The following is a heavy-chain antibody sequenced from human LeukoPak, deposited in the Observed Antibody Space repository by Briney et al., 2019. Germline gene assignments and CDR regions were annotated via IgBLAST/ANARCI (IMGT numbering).Heavy chain of an antibody. D-gene: IGHD6-6*01. V-gene: IGHV4-34*01. CDR3: ARTGVYQLVSARGAPRSYYFDY. CDR1: GGSFSGYY. J-gene: IGHJ4*02. Sequence: SETLSLTCAVYGGSFSGYYWSWIRQPPGKGLEWIGEINHSGSTNYNPSLKSRVTISVDTSKNQFSLKLSSVTAADTAVYYCARTGVYQLVSARGAPRSYYFDYWGQGTLVTVSS. CDR2: INHSGST.